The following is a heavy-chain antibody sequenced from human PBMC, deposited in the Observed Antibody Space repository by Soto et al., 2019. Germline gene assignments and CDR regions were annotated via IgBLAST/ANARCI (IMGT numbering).Heavy chain of an antibody. Sequence: SETLSLTCTVSGGSICSGGYYWSWIRQHPGKGLEWIGYIYYSGSTYYNPSLKSRVTISVDTSKNQFSLKLSSVTAADTAVYYCARPRASITMVRGVIIADYYGMDVWGQGTTVTVS. V-gene: IGHV4-31*03. CDR3: ARPRASITMVRGVIIADYYGMDV. D-gene: IGHD3-10*01. J-gene: IGHJ6*02. CDR2: IYYSGST. CDR1: GGSICSGGYY.